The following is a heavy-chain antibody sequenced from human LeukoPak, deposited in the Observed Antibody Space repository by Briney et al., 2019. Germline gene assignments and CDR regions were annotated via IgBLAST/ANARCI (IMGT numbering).Heavy chain of an antibody. Sequence: GGSLRLSCAASGFSFGSYAMSWVRQAPGKGLEWVSDISGSGGSTYYADSVRGRFTISRDNSKNTLYLQMRSLSFEDTAVYYCAREYSGSWYHFGYWGQGTLVTVSP. CDR2: ISGSGGST. V-gene: IGHV3-23*01. CDR1: GFSFGSYA. D-gene: IGHD5-12*01. CDR3: AREYSGSWYHFGY. J-gene: IGHJ4*02.